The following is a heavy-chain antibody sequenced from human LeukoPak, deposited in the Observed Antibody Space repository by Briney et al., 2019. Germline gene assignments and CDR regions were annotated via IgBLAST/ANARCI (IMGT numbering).Heavy chain of an antibody. J-gene: IGHJ3*02. D-gene: IGHD2-2*01. V-gene: IGHV5-51*01. CDR2: IYPGDSDT. CDR1: GYSFIDYW. Sequence: ESLKISCKGSGYSFIDYWIGWVRQMPGKGLEWMGIIYPGDSDTRYSPSFQGQVTISADKSISTAYLQWSSLKASDTAMYYCARHGAGVVIPTARRGDAFDIWGQGTLVTVSS. CDR3: ARHGAGVVIPTARRGDAFDI.